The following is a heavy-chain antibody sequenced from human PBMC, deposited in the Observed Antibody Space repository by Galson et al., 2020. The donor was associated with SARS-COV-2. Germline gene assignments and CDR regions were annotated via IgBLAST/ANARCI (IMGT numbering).Heavy chain of an antibody. CDR3: ARVPGSGWYLDY. V-gene: IGHV3-20*04. D-gene: IGHD6-19*01. CDR1: GSTFDDYG. J-gene: IGHJ4*02. Sequence: GESLKISCAASGSTFDDYGMSWVRQAPGKGLEWVSGINWNGGSTGYADSVKGRFTISRDNAKNSLYLQMNSLRAEDTALYYCARVPGSGWYLDYWGQGTLVTVSS. CDR2: INWNGGST.